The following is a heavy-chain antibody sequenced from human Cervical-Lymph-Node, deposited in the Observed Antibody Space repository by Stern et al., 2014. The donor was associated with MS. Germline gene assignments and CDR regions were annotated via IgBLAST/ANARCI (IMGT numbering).Heavy chain of an antibody. CDR1: GYTFTTYD. CDR2: MNPNSGKT. D-gene: IGHD3-16*01. CDR3: ARGLMITFGGNTVHGYHGLDV. J-gene: IGHJ6*02. Sequence: VQLVESGAVVKKPGASLKVSCETSGYTFTTYDVSWVRQATGQGLEWMGWMNPNSGKTAYAPKFQGRVTMTRNTSISTAYMEMSSLSSEDTAVYYCARGLMITFGGNTVHGYHGLDVWGQGTTVTVSS. V-gene: IGHV1-8*01.